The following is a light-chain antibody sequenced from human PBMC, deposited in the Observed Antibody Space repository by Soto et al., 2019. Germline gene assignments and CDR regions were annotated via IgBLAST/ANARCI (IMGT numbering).Light chain of an antibody. Sequence: QSVLTQPPSVSAAPGQKVTISCSGSSSNIGNNYVSWYQQLPGTAPKLLIYENNKRPSGIPDRFSGSKSGTSATLGITGLQTGDEADYYSGTWDSSPWVFGGGTKVTVL. CDR1: SSNIGNNY. V-gene: IGLV1-51*02. J-gene: IGLJ3*02. CDR2: ENN. CDR3: GTWDSSPWV.